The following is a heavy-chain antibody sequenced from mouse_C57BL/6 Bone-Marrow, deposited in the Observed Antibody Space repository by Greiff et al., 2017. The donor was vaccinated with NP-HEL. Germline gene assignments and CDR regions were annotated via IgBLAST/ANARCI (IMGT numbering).Heavy chain of an antibody. CDR3: ASRGSSYVNYAMDY. CDR2: IDPLSGGT. D-gene: IGHD1-1*01. CDR1: GYTFTSSW. V-gene: IGHV1-72*01. Sequence: QVQLQQPGAELVKPGASVKLSCKASGYTFTSSWMHWVKQRPGRGLEWIGRIDPLSGGTKYNEKFKSKATLTVAKPSSTANMQRSSLTAEDSAVYYGASRGSSYVNYAMDYWGQGTSVTVSS. J-gene: IGHJ4*01.